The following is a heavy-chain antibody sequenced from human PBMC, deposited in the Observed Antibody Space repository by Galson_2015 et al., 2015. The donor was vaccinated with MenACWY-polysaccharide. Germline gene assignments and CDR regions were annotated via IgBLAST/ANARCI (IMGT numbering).Heavy chain of an antibody. CDR3: AREGSRIVFHAFDI. Sequence: SLRLSCAASGSKFRGSGMHWVRQAPGKGLEWVAVIQYDGSQKQYTDSVRGRFSISRDNSKNTLYLEMNSLRAEDTALYYCAREGSRIVFHAFDIWGQGTMVVVSS. CDR2: IQYDGSQK. CDR1: GSKFRGSG. J-gene: IGHJ3*02. D-gene: IGHD3-10*02. V-gene: IGHV3-33*01.